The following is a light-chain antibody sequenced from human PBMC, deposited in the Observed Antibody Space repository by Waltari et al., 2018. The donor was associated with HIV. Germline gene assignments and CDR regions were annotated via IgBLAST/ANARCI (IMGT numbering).Light chain of an antibody. CDR3: QQYNNWPQT. V-gene: IGKV3-15*01. J-gene: IGKJ2*01. CDR2: GAS. Sequence: EIVLTQSPAILSVSPGERATLSCRASQNVNNNLAWYQQKNGQAPRLRIYGASTRATDVPGRFSGSGSGTEFTLTVSNLQSEDFAVYYCQQYNNWPQTFGQGTKVEIK. CDR1: QNVNNN.